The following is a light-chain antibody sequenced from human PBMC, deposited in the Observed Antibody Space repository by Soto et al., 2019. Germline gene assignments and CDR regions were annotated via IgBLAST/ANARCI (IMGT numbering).Light chain of an antibody. CDR1: QSISSF. J-gene: IGKJ1*01. Sequence: DVEVSQSQSSLSASVGDRVTITCRASQSISSFLTWYQQKAGKAPKLLIYAASSLQSGVPSRFSGSGSGTDFTLTISSLQPEDFASYYCQQSFSTPPTFGQGTKV. CDR2: AAS. V-gene: IGKV1-39*01. CDR3: QQSFSTPPT.